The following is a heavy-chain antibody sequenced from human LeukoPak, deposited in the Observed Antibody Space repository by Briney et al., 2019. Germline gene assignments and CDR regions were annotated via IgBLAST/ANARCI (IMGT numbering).Heavy chain of an antibody. J-gene: IGHJ3*02. V-gene: IGHV3-74*01. CDR1: GFTFSTYW. D-gene: IGHD6-19*01. Sequence: PGGSLRLSCAASGFTFSTYWMHWVRQAPGKGLVWVSRIITDGSSTGYADSVKGRFTISRDNAKNTLYLQMNSLRAEDTAVYYCAREDVNIAVAASGPFDIWGQGTMVIVSS. CDR3: AREDVNIAVAASGPFDI. CDR2: IITDGSST.